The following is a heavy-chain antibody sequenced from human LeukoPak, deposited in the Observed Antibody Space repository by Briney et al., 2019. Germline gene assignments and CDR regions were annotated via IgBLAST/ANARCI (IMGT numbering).Heavy chain of an antibody. V-gene: IGHV4-39*02. D-gene: IGHD3-3*01. CDR1: GDSITSSAFY. CDR3: ARDSRYYDFWRSYIPLDY. CDR2: IFHGGNT. J-gene: IGHJ4*02. Sequence: SETLSLTCTVSGDSITSSAFYWGWIRQAPGKGLAWIGNIFHGGNTHYNPSLKSRVSISVDRSKNQVSLNLSSVTAADTAVHYCARDSRYYDFWRSYIPLDYWGQGTLVTVSS.